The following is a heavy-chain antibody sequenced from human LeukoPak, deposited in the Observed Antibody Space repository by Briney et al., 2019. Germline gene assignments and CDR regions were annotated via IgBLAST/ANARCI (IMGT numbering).Heavy chain of an antibody. Sequence: SETLSLTCAVYGGSFSVYYWSWIRQPPGKGLEWIGEINHSGSTNYNPSLKSRVTISVDTSKNQFSLKLSFVTAADTAVYYCASYDYGDYEYYFDYWGQGTLVTVSS. CDR3: ASYDYGDYEYYFDY. V-gene: IGHV4-34*01. D-gene: IGHD4-17*01. CDR2: INHSGST. J-gene: IGHJ4*02. CDR1: GGSFSVYY.